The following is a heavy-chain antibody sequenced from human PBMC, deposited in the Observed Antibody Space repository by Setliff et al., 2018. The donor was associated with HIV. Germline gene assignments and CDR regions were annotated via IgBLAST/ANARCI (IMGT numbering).Heavy chain of an antibody. D-gene: IGHD5-18*01. Sequence: GGSLRLSCAASGFPLSSIEVNWARQAPGKGLEWVSYITSSGDASYYTDSVKGRFTVSRDNDKNSLYLQMNNTRAEDTAVYYCAMDTSLAYWGQGTLVTVSS. CDR2: ITSSGDAS. V-gene: IGHV3-48*03. CDR1: GFPLSSIE. CDR3: AMDTSLAY. J-gene: IGHJ4*02.